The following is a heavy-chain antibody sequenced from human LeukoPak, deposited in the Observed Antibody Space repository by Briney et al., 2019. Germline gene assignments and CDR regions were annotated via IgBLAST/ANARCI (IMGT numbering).Heavy chain of an antibody. Sequence: GESLKISCKGSGYSFTSYWIGWVRQMPGKGLEWMGIIYPGDSDTRYSPSFQGQVTISADKSISTAYLQWSSLKASDTAMYYCARPLTVNYQAEPANIQHWGQGTPVTVSS. J-gene: IGHJ1*01. V-gene: IGHV5-51*01. CDR3: ARPLTVNYQAEPANIQH. CDR2: IYPGDSDT. CDR1: GYSFTSYW. D-gene: IGHD1-14*01.